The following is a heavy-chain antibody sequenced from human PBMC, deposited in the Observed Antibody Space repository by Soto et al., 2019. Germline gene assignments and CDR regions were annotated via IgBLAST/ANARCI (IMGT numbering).Heavy chain of an antibody. CDR3: AHRGHDFQDAFDI. V-gene: IGHV2-5*02. J-gene: IGHJ3*02. D-gene: IGHD2-21*02. CDR2: IFWDDDE. CDR1: GFSLTTSGVG. Sequence: QITLKESGPTLVKPTHTLTLTCTFSGFSLTTSGVGVGCIRQPPGKALDWLALIFWDDDERYSSSLKSRLTIHKHTAKHQVVLIMTNMDPLDTATYCCAHRGHDFQDAFDIWGQGTMVTVSS.